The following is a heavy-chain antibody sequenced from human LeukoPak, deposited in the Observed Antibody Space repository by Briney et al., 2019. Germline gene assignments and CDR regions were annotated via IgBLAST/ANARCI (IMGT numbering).Heavy chain of an antibody. CDR3: ARDHRGTGTIVARFDY. D-gene: IGHD1-7*01. J-gene: IGHJ4*02. CDR1: GGTFSSYA. V-gene: IGHV1-69*01. CDR2: IIPIFGTA. Sequence: SSVKVSCKASGGTFSSYAISWVRQAPGQGLEWMGGIIPIFGTANYAQKFQGRVTITADESTSTAYMGLSSLRSEDTAVYYCARDHRGTGTIVARFDYWGQGTLVTVSS.